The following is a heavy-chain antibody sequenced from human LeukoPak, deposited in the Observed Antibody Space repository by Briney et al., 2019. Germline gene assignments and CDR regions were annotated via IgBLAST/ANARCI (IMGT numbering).Heavy chain of an antibody. CDR2: IYPGDSDT. CDR3: ARQERIQLWSPDY. CDR1: GYSFTSYW. J-gene: IGHJ4*02. D-gene: IGHD5-18*01. V-gene: IGHV5-51*01. Sequence: GASLQISCKGSGYSFTSYWIGWVRQLPGKGLEWMGIIYPGDSDTRYSPSFQGQVTISADKSISTAYLQWSSLKASDTAMYYCARQERIQLWSPDYWGQGTLVTVSS.